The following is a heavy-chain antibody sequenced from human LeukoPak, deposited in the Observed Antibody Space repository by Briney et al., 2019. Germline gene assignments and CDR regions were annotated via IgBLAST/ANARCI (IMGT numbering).Heavy chain of an antibody. V-gene: IGHV3-48*02. D-gene: IGHD5-18*01. CDR3: ARVAETQLWLRSAVDY. CDR1: GFTFSTYS. CDR2: ISSGSSTI. Sequence: GGSLRLSCAASGFTFSTYSMKWVRQAPGKGLEWVSFISSGSSTIYYADSVKGRFTISRDNAKNSLNLQMNSLRDEDTAVYYCARVAETQLWLRSAVDYWGQGTLVTVSS. J-gene: IGHJ4*02.